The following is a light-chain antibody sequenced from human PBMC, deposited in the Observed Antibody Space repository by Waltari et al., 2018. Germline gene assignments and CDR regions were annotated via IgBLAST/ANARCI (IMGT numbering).Light chain of an antibody. V-gene: IGKV3-20*01. CDR2: VAS. J-gene: IGKJ1*01. CDR1: QNIGRY. Sequence: ELVLTQSPGTLSLSPGERATLSCRASQNIGRYLVWYQQKPGQPPRLLIYVASTRATGIPDRFIGSGSGTDFSLTIARLEPEDFAVYFCQNHERLPATFGQGTKVEI. CDR3: QNHERLPAT.